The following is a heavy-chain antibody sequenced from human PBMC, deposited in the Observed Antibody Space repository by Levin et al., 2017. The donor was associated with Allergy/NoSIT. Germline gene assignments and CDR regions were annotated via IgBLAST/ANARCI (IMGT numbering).Heavy chain of an antibody. CDR2: IKSKTDGGTT. D-gene: IGHD3-22*01. Sequence: GESLKISCAASGFTFSNAWMNWVRQAPGKGLEWVGRIKSKTDGGTTDYAAPVKGRFTISRDDSKNTLYLQMNSLKTEDTAVYYCTTVAYDSSGTVDYWGQGTLVTVSS. V-gene: IGHV3-15*07. CDR1: GFTFSNAW. CDR3: TTVAYDSSGTVDY. J-gene: IGHJ4*02.